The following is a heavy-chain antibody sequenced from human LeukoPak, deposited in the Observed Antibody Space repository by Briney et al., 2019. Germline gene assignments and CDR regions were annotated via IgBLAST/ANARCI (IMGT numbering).Heavy chain of an antibody. Sequence: GGSLRLSCAASGFTFSSYSMNWVRQAPGKGLEWVSYISSSSSTIYYADSVKGRFTISRDNAKNSLYLQMNSLRAEDTAVYYCARLRDYYCNYMDVWGKGTTVTISS. CDR1: GFTFSSYS. V-gene: IGHV3-48*01. J-gene: IGHJ6*03. CDR3: ARLRDYYCNYMDV. CDR2: ISSSSSTI.